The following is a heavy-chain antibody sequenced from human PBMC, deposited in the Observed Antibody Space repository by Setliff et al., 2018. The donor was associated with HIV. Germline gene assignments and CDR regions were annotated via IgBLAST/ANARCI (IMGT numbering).Heavy chain of an antibody. V-gene: IGHV1-3*01. Sequence: ASVKVSCKASGDTFTTYALHWVRQASGQRLEWMGWINAGNGDTKSSQKFQGRVTITRDTSASTAYMELSSLRSEDTGVYYCAIGSSNWPHRPNNYYFDYWGQGTPGTSPQ. CDR2: INAGNGDT. J-gene: IGHJ4*02. CDR3: AIGSSNWPHRPNNYYFDY. D-gene: IGHD6-13*01. CDR1: GDTFTTYA.